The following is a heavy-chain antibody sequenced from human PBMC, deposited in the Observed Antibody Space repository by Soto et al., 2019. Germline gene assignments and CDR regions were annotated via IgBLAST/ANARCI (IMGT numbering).Heavy chain of an antibody. D-gene: IGHD2-15*01. J-gene: IGHJ4*02. CDR3: ALRCYHCAYFDY. CDR2: INAGNGNT. CDR1: GDSFTSYA. Sequence: VASVKVSCKACGDSFTSYAMHCVRQAPGQRLEWMGWINAGNGNTKYSQKFQGRVTITRDTSASTAYMELSSLRSEDTAVYYCALRCYHCAYFDYWGQGTLVTVSS. V-gene: IGHV1-3*01.